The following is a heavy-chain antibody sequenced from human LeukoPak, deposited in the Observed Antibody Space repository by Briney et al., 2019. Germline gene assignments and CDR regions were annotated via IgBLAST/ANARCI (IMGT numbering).Heavy chain of an antibody. Sequence: TSETLSLTCTVSGGSISSYYWSWIRQPAGKGLEGIGRIYTSGSTNYNPSLKSRVTMSVDTSKNQFSLKLSSVTAADTAVYYCARVVAGAPPYYYYGMDVWGQGTTVTVSS. D-gene: IGHD6-19*01. CDR3: ARVVAGAPPYYYYGMDV. V-gene: IGHV4-4*07. J-gene: IGHJ6*02. CDR1: GGSISSYY. CDR2: IYTSGST.